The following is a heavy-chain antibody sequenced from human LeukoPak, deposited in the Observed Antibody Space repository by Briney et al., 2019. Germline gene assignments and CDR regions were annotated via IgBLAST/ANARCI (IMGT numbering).Heavy chain of an antibody. CDR3: AREIGYYFDSDDSRLRGRLDV. J-gene: IGHJ6*04. Sequence: GGSLRLSRAASGLTINTNYMNWVRQAPGRGLEWLSVIYPGGVTKYAESVKGRFTVSRDIAKNTVYLEMNDLRAEDTALYYCAREIGYYFDSDDSRLRGRLDVWGKGTSVTVSS. CDR2: IYPGGVT. CDR1: GLTINTNY. D-gene: IGHD3-22*01. V-gene: IGHV3-53*01.